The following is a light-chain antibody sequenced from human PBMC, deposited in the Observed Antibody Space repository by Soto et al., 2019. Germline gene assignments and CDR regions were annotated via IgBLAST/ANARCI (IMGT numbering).Light chain of an antibody. V-gene: IGKV1-39*01. CDR3: LQTYSPPFT. CDR2: AAS. CDR1: QSFTTF. Sequence: DIQMTQSPSSLSASVGDRVTITCRASQSFTTFLNWYQQKPGKAPKLLTYAASSLQRGVPSRFSGSGSGTEFTLTITSLQPEDFATYYCLQTYSPPFTFGPGTKVDIK. J-gene: IGKJ3*01.